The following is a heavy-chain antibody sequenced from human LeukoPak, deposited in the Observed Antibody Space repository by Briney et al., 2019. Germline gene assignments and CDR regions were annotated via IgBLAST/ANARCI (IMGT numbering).Heavy chain of an antibody. CDR2: IYHSGST. V-gene: IGHV4-30-2*01. J-gene: IGHJ6*04. CDR1: GGSISSGGYS. Sequence: PSQTLSLTCAVSGGSISSGGYSWSWIRQPPGKGLEWIGYIYHSGSTYYNPSLKSRVTISVDRSKNQFSLKLSSVTAADTAVYYCARSPHPYYYYGMDAWGKGTTVTVSS. CDR3: ARSPHPYYYYGMDA.